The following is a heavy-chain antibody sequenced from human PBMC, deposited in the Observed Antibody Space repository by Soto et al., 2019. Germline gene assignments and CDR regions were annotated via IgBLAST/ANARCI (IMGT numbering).Heavy chain of an antibody. D-gene: IGHD5-18*01. J-gene: IGHJ3*02. Sequence: GGSLRLSCAASGFTFSSYWMSWVRQAPGKGLEWVANIKQDGSEKTYVDSVKGRIIISRDNAEKSLFLQMSSLRAEDTVVYYCARPLIQLWAPDAFHIGGQGTVVTVSS. CDR2: IKQDGSEK. CDR3: ARPLIQLWAPDAFHI. CDR1: GFTFSSYW. V-gene: IGHV3-7*01.